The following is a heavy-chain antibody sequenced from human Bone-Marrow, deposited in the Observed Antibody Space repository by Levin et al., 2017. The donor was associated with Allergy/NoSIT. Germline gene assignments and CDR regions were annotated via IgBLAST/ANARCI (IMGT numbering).Heavy chain of an antibody. CDR2: ISPDGSGK. V-gene: IGHV3-7*01. CDR3: VRNGGQIDY. J-gene: IGHJ4*02. Sequence: GSLRLSCVASGFTFSSYWMGWVRQAPGKGLEWVANISPDGSGKHYVDSVEGRLTISRDNAKNSFYVQMNSLRDEDTAVYFCVRNGGQIDYWGQGTLVTVSS. CDR1: GFTFSSYW.